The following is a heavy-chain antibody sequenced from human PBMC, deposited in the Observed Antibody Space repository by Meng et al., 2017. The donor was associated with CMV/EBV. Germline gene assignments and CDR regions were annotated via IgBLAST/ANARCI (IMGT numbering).Heavy chain of an antibody. Sequence: GGSLRLSCAASGFTFSSYAMHWVRQAPGKGLEWVSYISSSGSTIYYADSVKGRFTISRDNAKNSLYLQMNSLRAEDTAVYYCARDGPIVVVRGHYGMDVWGQGTTVTVSS. V-gene: IGHV3-48*03. CDR3: ARDGPIVVVRGHYGMDV. CDR2: ISSSGSTI. J-gene: IGHJ6*02. D-gene: IGHD2-2*01. CDR1: GFTFSSYA.